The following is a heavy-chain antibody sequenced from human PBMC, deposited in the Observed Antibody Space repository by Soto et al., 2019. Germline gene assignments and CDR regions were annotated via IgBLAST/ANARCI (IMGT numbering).Heavy chain of an antibody. Sequence: SETLSLTCTVSGGSISSGGYYWSWIRQHPGKGLEWIGYIYYSGSTYYNPSLRSRVTISVDTSKNQFSLKLSSVTAADTAVYYCARLGGYYQAFDQWGQGSLVTVSS. CDR3: ARLGGYYQAFDQ. V-gene: IGHV4-31*03. D-gene: IGHD3-22*01. CDR2: IYYSGST. CDR1: GGSISSGGYY. J-gene: IGHJ4*02.